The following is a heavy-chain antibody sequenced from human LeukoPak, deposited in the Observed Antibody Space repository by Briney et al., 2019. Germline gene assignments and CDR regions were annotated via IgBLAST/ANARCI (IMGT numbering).Heavy chain of an antibody. CDR2: IYPADSDT. Sequence: GESLKISCKGSGYSFTNYWIGWVRQMPGKGLEWMGIIYPADSDTKYSPSFQDQVTISADKSINTAYLHWRSLKASDTAMYYCARLSMIDTFDIWGLGTVVTVSS. CDR3: ARLSMIDTFDI. V-gene: IGHV5-51*01. J-gene: IGHJ3*02. CDR1: GYSFTNYW. D-gene: IGHD3-22*01.